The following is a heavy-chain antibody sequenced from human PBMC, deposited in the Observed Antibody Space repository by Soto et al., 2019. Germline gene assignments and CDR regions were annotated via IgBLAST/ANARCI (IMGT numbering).Heavy chain of an antibody. J-gene: IGHJ4*02. Sequence: ASVKVSCKASGYTFTGYYMHWVRQAPGQGLEWMGWINPNSGGTNYAQKFQGWVTMTRDTSISTAYMELSRLRSDDTAVYYCARGGRGLLWFGAPYPPTDYWGQETLVTVSS. CDR3: ARGGRGLLWFGAPYPPTDY. D-gene: IGHD3-10*01. CDR2: INPNSGGT. CDR1: GYTFTGYY. V-gene: IGHV1-2*04.